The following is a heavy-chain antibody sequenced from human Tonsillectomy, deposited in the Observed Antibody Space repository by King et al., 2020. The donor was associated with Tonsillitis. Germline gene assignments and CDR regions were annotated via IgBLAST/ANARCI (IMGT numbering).Heavy chain of an antibody. D-gene: IGHD3-10*01. CDR2: ISSSGNTR. CDR1: GFTFSDYY. V-gene: IGHV3-11*01. J-gene: IGHJ4*02. CDR3: ARVSRGTDY. Sequence: VQLVESGGGLVKPGGSLRLSCETSGFTFSDYYMTWIRQAPGKGLEWVSYISSSGNTRYYADSVKGRFTISRDNANNSLYLQMDSLRADDTAVYYCARVSRGTDYWGQGTLVTVSS.